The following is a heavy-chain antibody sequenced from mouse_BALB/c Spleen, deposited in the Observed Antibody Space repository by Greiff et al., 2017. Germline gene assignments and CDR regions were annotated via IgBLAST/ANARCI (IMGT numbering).Heavy chain of an antibody. CDR2: ISYSGST. CDR1: GYSITSDYA. Sequence: EVKLEESGPGLVKPSQSLSLTCTVTGYSITSDYAWNWIRQFPGNKLEWMGYISYSGSTSYNPSLKSRISITRDTSKNQFFLQLNSVTTEDTAPYYCAREAYYGNYGFAYWGQGTLVTVSA. V-gene: IGHV3-2*02. D-gene: IGHD2-10*01. CDR3: AREAYYGNYGFAY. J-gene: IGHJ3*01.